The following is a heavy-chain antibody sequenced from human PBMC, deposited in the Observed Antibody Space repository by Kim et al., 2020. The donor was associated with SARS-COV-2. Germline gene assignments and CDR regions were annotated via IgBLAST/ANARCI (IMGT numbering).Heavy chain of an antibody. CDR2: ISDDANNK. CDR3: AIGGYSSSWSIGEAFDF. J-gene: IGHJ3*01. D-gene: IGHD6-13*01. CDR1: GFTFSDFA. V-gene: IGHV3-30*04. Sequence: GGSLRLSCAASGFTFSDFAFHWVRQAPGKGLEWVSVISDDANNKYDAESVKGRFTISRDNSKNTLYLQMNSLRAEDTAVYYCAIGGYSSSWSIGEAFDFWGQGTMVTVSS.